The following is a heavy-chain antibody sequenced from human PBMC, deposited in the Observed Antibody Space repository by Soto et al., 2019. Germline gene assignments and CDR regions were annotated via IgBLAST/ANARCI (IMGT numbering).Heavy chain of an antibody. CDR3: ARDQGKPIAAAEYYYYYGMDV. CDR1: GGSISSYY. Sequence: SETLSLTCTVSGGSISSYYWSWIRQPTGKGLEWIGYIYYSGSTNYNPSLKSRVTISVDTSKNQFSLKLSSVTAADTAVYYCARDQGKPIAAAEYYYYYGMDVWGQGTTVTSP. D-gene: IGHD6-13*01. J-gene: IGHJ6*02. CDR2: IYYSGST. V-gene: IGHV4-59*01.